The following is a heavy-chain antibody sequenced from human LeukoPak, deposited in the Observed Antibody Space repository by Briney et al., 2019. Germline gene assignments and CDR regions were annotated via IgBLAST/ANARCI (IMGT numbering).Heavy chain of an antibody. CDR3: AGRRWDYYDSSGYPGY. CDR1: GFTFSSYG. Sequence: GGSLRLSCAASGFTFSSYGMHWVRQAPGKGLEWVAVISYDGSNKYYADSVKGRFTISRDNSKNTLYLQMNSLRAEDTAVYYCAGRRWDYYDSSGYPGYWGQGTLVTVSS. D-gene: IGHD3-22*01. J-gene: IGHJ4*02. CDR2: ISYDGSNK. V-gene: IGHV3-30*19.